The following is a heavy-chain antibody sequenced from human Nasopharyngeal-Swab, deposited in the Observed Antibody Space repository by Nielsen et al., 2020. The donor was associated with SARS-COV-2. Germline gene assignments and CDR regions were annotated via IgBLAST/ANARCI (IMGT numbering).Heavy chain of an antibody. CDR3: ARDRGDLRKYHFDS. D-gene: IGHD2-2*01. CDR1: GGSVSRGSHY. Sequence: SETLSLTCTVSGGSVSRGSHYWTWIRQPPGKELEWIGYIFYTGNTNYNPSLESRVTMSIATSKNQFSLKLSSVTAADTAVYYCARDRGDLRKYHFDSWGQGTQIAVAS. J-gene: IGHJ4*02. CDR2: IFYTGNT. V-gene: IGHV4-61*01.